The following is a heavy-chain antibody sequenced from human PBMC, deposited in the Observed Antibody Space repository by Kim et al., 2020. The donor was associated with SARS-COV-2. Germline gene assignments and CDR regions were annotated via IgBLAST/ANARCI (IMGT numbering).Heavy chain of an antibody. J-gene: IGHJ4*02. D-gene: IGHD2-8*01. CDR3: ARGKAGAVYYFDY. V-gene: IGHV4-59*09. Sequence: HSLKGRVTIPMDQSKNPLSLKLSAVSAADTALYYCARGKAGAVYYFDYWGQGTLVTVSS.